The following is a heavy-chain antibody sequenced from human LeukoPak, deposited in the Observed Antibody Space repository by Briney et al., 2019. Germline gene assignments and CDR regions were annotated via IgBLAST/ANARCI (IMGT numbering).Heavy chain of an antibody. D-gene: IGHD5-24*01. CDR2: IGLDGAQK. J-gene: IGHJ4*02. Sequence: PGGSLRLSCAASGFTFSSHYMGWVRQAPGKGLECVATIGLDGAQKDFVDSVKGRFTLSRDDAKKSLFLEMNRLRVEDTAGYYCARWRGLQAEFDCWGQGTLVTVSS. V-gene: IGHV3-7*01. CDR3: ARWRGLQAEFDC. CDR1: GFTFSSHY.